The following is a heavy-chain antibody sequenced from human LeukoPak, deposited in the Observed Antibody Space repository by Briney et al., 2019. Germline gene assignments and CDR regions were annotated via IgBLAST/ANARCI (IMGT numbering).Heavy chain of an antibody. Sequence: ASVKVSCKASGYTFTSYDINWVRQATGQGLEWMGWMNPNSGNTGYAQKFQGRVTMTRNTSISTAYMERRSLRSEDTAVYYGARDKWPPPNDYWGQGTLVSVSS. CDR3: ARDKWPPPNDY. J-gene: IGHJ4*02. CDR2: MNPNSGNT. V-gene: IGHV1-8*01. D-gene: IGHD5-12*01. CDR1: GYTFTSYD.